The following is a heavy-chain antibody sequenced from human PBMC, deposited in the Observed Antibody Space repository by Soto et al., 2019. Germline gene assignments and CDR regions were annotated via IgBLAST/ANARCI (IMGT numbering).Heavy chain of an antibody. CDR1: GFTFSSLG. Sequence: QVQLAESGGGVVQPGRSLRLSCAASGFTFSSLGMHWVRQAPGKGLEWVAIISNDGTGKYYADSVKGRFTISRDNSRNTLDLQLNSLRTEDTAVYYCAKEIGDSNDYPLDYWGQGTLVTVSS. CDR3: AKEIGDSNDYPLDY. J-gene: IGHJ4*02. CDR2: ISNDGTGK. V-gene: IGHV3-30*18. D-gene: IGHD3-16*01.